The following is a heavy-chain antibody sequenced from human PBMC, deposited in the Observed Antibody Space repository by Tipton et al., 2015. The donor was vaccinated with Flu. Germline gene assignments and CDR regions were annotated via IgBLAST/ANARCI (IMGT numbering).Heavy chain of an antibody. CDR1: GGSISSYY. V-gene: IGHV4-4*07. CDR2: IYTSGST. CDR3: ARVALYYGSGSYSPLGGMDV. D-gene: IGHD3-10*01. J-gene: IGHJ6*02. Sequence: LRLSCTVSGGSISSYYWSWIRQPAGKGLEWIGRIYTSGSTNYNPSLKSRVTMSVDTSKNQFSLKLSSVTAPDTAVYYCARVALYYGSGSYSPLGGMDVWGQGTTVTVSS.